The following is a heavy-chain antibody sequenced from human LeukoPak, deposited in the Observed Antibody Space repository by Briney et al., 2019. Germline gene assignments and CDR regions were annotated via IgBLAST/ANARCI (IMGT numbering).Heavy chain of an antibody. J-gene: IGHJ5*02. D-gene: IGHD3-10*01. CDR2: INHSGST. CDR3: ARGYGSGSYYPWFDP. V-gene: IGHV4-34*01. CDR1: GGSFSGYC. Sequence: SETLSLTCAVYGGSFSGYCWSWIRQPPGKGLEWIGEINHSGSTNYNPSLKSRVTISVDTSKNQFSLKLSSVTAADTAVYYCARGYGSGSYYPWFDPWGQGTLVTVSS.